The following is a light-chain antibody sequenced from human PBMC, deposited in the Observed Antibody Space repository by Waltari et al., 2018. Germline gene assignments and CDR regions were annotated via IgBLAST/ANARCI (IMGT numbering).Light chain of an antibody. CDR3: NSRDTSGNHXV. V-gene: IGLV3-19*01. CDR2: GKN. Sequence: SXXLTXXPAVSVALGQTVRITCQGDSLRSYYAXWYQQKPGQAPVLVIYGKNNRPSGIPDRFSGSTSGNTASLTISGAHAEDEADYXCNSRDTSGNHXVFXGGTKLTVL. CDR1: SLRSYY. J-gene: IGLJ2*01.